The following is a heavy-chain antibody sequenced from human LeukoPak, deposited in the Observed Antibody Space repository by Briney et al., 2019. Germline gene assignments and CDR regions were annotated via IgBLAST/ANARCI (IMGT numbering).Heavy chain of an antibody. J-gene: IGHJ4*02. V-gene: IGHV4-34*01. D-gene: IGHD3-10*01. CDR1: GGSFSGYY. Sequence: PSETLSLTCAVYGGSFSGYYWSWIRQPPGKGLEWIGEINHSGSTNYNPSLKSRVTISVDTSKNQFSLKLSSVTAADTAVYYCARTRYYYNSRSYGAPYYFDYWGQGTLVTVSS. CDR2: INHSGST. CDR3: ARTRYYYNSRSYGAPYYFDY.